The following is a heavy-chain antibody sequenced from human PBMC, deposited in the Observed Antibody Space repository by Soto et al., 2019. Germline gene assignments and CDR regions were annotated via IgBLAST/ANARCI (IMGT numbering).Heavy chain of an antibody. D-gene: IGHD3-10*01. CDR2: INPNSGGT. J-gene: IGHJ6*03. Sequence: ASVKVSCKASGYTFTGYYMHWVRQAPGQGLEWMVWINPNSGGTNYAQKFQGWVTMTRDTSISTAYMELSRLRSDDTAVYYCARDHGSGSYYMDVWGKGTTVTVSS. V-gene: IGHV1-2*04. CDR1: GYTFTGYY. CDR3: ARDHGSGSYYMDV.